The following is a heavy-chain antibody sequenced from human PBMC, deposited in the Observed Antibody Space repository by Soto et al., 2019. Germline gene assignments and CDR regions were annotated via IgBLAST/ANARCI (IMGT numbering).Heavy chain of an antibody. V-gene: IGHV4-59*12. Sequence: PSETLSLTCTVSGGSISSYYWSWIRQSPGKGLEWVAYISHTGTTDYNPSHKSRLTISLDTSKNQFSLKLTSVTAADTAVYYCARRLPVPGARVFDFWGQGTLVTVSS. CDR3: ARRLPVPGARVFDF. CDR2: ISHTGTT. CDR1: GGSISSYY. J-gene: IGHJ4*02. D-gene: IGHD2-8*02.